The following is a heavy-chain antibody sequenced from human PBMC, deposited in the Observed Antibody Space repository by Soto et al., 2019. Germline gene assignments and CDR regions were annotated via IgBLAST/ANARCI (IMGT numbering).Heavy chain of an antibody. J-gene: IGHJ4*02. D-gene: IGHD3-10*01. V-gene: IGHV1-69*02. CDR1: GDTFTFYS. CDR3: ASSYGSGYRAFDY. CDR2: INPILSMS. Sequence: QVQLVQSGAEVKRPGSSVKVSCKASGDTFTFYSINWVRQAPGLGLEWMGRINPILSMSNYAQRFQGRVKKTADKSTSTAYMELSSLRSEDTAIYYCASSYGSGYRAFDYWGQGALVTVSS.